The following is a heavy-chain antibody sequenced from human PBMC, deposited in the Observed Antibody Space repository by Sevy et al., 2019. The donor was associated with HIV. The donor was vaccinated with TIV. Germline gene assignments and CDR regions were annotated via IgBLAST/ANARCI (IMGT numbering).Heavy chain of an antibody. CDR3: ATTKDYYEDSGSPFDY. D-gene: IGHD3-22*01. V-gene: IGHV1-24*01. CDR2: FDPEDGET. J-gene: IGHJ4*02. Sequence: ASVKVSCKVSGYTLTKLSMHWVRQAPGKGLEWRGSFDPEDGETIYQQKLKGRVTMTEDTSTDTAYMELSSLRSEDTAVYYCATTKDYYEDSGSPFDYWGQGTLVTVSS. CDR1: GYTLTKLS.